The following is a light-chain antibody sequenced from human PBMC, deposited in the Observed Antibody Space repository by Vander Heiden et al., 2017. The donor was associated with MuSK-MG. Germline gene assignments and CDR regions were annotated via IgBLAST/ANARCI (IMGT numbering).Light chain of an antibody. V-gene: IGLV1-40*01. CDR2: VNN. CDR1: SSTLGAGFD. CDR3: QSYDTSLSANV. Sequence: SVLTQPPSVSGAPGQRVTIYCSGSSSTLGAGFDVHWYQQVAGTATQLLIYVNNNRPSGVPDRFSGSKSGTSASLAISGLQAEDEAEYYCQSYDTSLSANVFGTGTKVSVL. J-gene: IGLJ1*01.